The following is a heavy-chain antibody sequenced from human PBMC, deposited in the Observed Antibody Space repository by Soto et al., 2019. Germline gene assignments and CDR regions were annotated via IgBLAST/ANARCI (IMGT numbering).Heavy chain of an antibody. CDR3: ARIGSVSANFDY. CDR1: GFTFSDYY. D-gene: IGHD2-21*01. CDR2: ISGSGGCT. V-gene: IGHV3-11*03. J-gene: IGHJ4*02. Sequence: SCAASGFTFSDYYMSWIRQAPGKGLEWLSYISGSGGCTYYADSVKGRFTFSRDNSKNTMLLQMNSLRAEDTAVYYCARIGSVSANFDYWGLGTLVTVSS.